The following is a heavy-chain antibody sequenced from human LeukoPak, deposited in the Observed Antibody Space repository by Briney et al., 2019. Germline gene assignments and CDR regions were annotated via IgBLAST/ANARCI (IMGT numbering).Heavy chain of an antibody. J-gene: IGHJ4*02. CDR2: ISSSSSYI. D-gene: IGHD1-1*01. Sequence: GGSLRLSCAASGFTFSSYSMNWVRQAPGKGLEWVSSISSSSSYIYYADSVKGRFTISRDNAKNSLYLQMNSLRAEDTAVYYCARDGNWNDVTVYWGQGTLVTVSS. CDR1: GFTFSSYS. CDR3: ARDGNWNDVTVY. V-gene: IGHV3-21*01.